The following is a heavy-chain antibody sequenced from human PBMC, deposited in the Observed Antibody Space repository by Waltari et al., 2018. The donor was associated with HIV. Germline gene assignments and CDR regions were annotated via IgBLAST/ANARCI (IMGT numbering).Heavy chain of an antibody. V-gene: IGHV4-59*08. CDR1: GGSINYYY. CDR3: ARHGGMATTFDY. CDR2: IYYSGTP. D-gene: IGHD5-12*01. Sequence: QVQLQESGPGLVKPSETLSLTCTVSGGSINYYYWNWIRQPPGKGLEWIGYIYYSGTPNYNPSLASRVTISVDTSKNHFSLNLTSVTAADTAMYYCARHGGMATTFDYWGQGSLVTVSS. J-gene: IGHJ4*02.